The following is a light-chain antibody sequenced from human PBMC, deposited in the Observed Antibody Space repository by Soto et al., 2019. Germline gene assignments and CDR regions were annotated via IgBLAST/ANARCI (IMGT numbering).Light chain of an antibody. V-gene: IGKV4-1*01. Sequence: DIVMTQSPDSLAVSLGERATINCKSSQSVVYSSNNKNYLAWYQQKPGQPPKLLISWASTRESGVPDRFSASGSGTDFTLTISSLQVEDVAVYYCQQYYTTLALTFGGGTKVDI. CDR1: QSVVYSSNNKNY. CDR2: WAS. J-gene: IGKJ4*01. CDR3: QQYYTTLALT.